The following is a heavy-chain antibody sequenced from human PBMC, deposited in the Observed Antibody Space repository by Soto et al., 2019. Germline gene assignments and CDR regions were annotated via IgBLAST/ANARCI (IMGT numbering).Heavy chain of an antibody. D-gene: IGHD3-3*01. CDR3: AKGPTIFGVVITYSFYYGLEV. CDR2: ISGSGGST. Sequence: PGGALRISFAASEITLRTYPMSWVRQTPGKGLEWVSAISGSGGSTYYADSVKGRFTISRDNSKDTLYLQMNSLRADDTAIYYCAKGPTIFGVVITYSFYYGLEVSGQGTMVTVSS. V-gene: IGHV3-23*01. CDR1: EITLRTYP. J-gene: IGHJ6*02.